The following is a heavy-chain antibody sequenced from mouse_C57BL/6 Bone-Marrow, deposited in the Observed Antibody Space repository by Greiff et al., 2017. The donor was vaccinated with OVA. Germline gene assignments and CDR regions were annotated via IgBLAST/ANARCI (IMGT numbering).Heavy chain of an antibody. V-gene: IGHV1-69*01. Sequence: QVQLKQPGAELVMPGASVKLSCKASGYTFTSYWMHWVKQRPGQGLEWIGEIDPSDSYTNYNQKFKGKSTLTVDKSSSTAYMQLSSLTSEDSAVYYCARGHYGSSYGWYFDVWGTGTTVTVSS. D-gene: IGHD1-1*01. CDR2: IDPSDSYT. CDR1: GYTFTSYW. CDR3: ARGHYGSSYGWYFDV. J-gene: IGHJ1*03.